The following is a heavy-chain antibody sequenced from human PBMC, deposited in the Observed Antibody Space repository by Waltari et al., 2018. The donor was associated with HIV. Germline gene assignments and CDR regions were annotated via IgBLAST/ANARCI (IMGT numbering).Heavy chain of an antibody. Sequence: QVRLVQSGSEVKKPGASVKVSCKTSGYTFSIYRISWVRRAPGQGLEWMGWISPYNYNTDYGDTLKGRVTLTTDASSRTAYTELRSLRSGDTAGYFCAREGFYYGSGTYAPPRYYGMEFWGQGTTVTVSS. CDR3: AREGFYYGSGTYAPPRYYGMEF. J-gene: IGHJ6*02. CDR1: GYTFSIYR. D-gene: IGHD3-10*01. CDR2: ISPYNYNT. V-gene: IGHV1-18*01.